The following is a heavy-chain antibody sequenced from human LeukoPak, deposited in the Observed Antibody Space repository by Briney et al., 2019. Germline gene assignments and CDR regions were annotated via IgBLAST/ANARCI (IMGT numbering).Heavy chain of an antibody. V-gene: IGHV4-39*07. Sequence: SETLSLTCTVSGGSISSSSHYWGWIRQPPGKGLEWIGSISNSGSTYYNPSLKSRVTISVDTSKNQFSLKLSSVTAADTAVYYCARGSNYYDSSGYYAANDYWGQGTLVTVSS. CDR3: ARGSNYYDSSGYYAANDY. CDR2: ISNSGST. J-gene: IGHJ4*02. CDR1: GGSISSSSHY. D-gene: IGHD3-22*01.